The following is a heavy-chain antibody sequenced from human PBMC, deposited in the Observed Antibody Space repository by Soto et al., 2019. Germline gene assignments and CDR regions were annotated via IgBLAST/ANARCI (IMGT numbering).Heavy chain of an antibody. Sequence: ASVKVSCKASGYTFSDYYMHWVRHSPGQGLEWMGIINPSGDSTTYAQKFQGRVTMTRDTSTSTLYLEVSSLRSEDTAVYFCTRSRQVGPSTFFDSWGQGALVTVSS. CDR1: GYTFSDYY. V-gene: IGHV1-46*01. CDR3: TRSRQVGPSTFFDS. D-gene: IGHD1-26*01. J-gene: IGHJ4*02. CDR2: INPSGDST.